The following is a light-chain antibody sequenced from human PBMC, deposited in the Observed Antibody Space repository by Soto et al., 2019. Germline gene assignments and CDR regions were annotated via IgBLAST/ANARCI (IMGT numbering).Light chain of an antibody. J-gene: IGKJ1*01. CDR3: QQYNNWWT. V-gene: IGKV3-15*01. CDR2: GAS. Sequence: EIVLTQSPGTLSLSPGDRATLSCRASQSVSSNYLAWYQQKPGQAPRLLIYGASTRATGIPARFSGSGSGTEFTLTINSLQSEDFAVYYCQQYNNWWTFGQGTKVDIK. CDR1: QSVSSNY.